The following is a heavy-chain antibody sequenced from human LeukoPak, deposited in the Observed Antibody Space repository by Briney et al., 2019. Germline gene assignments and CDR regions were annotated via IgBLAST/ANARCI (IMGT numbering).Heavy chain of an antibody. CDR2: IYYSGTT. J-gene: IGHJ6*02. CDR3: AREDPQTRVPEGMDV. D-gene: IGHD4/OR15-4a*01. CDR1: GGSLSYFC. V-gene: IGHV4-59*01. Sequence: SETLSLTCTVSGGSLSYFCWSWVRQSPGKGLEWVGYIYYSGTTNCNPSLKSRVTISVDKSTNQFSLQLRSVTAADSDVYYCAREDPQTRVPEGMDVWGQGTTVTVSS.